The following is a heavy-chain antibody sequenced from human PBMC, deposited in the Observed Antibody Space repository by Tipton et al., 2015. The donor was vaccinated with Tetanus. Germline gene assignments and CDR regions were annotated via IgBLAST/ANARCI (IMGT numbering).Heavy chain of an antibody. CDR3: ARDQGGGRVVRMNWFDP. CDR1: GASIRGSGFF. Sequence: LRLSCTVSGASIRGSGFFWNWVRQHPETGLEWIGYIYYSGDTYINPSFKSRVTMSVDTSKNQLSLHVSSVAVADTAVYYCARDQGGGRVVRMNWFDPWGQGTLVTVSS. V-gene: IGHV4-31*02. J-gene: IGHJ5*02. D-gene: IGHD6-6*01. CDR2: IYYSGDT.